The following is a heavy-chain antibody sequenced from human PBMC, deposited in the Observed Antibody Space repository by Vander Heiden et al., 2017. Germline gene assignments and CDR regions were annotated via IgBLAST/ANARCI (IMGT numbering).Heavy chain of an antibody. J-gene: IGHJ4*02. D-gene: IGHD3-22*01. CDR3: GRDQNYYDSSGVDY. V-gene: IGHV1-18*01. CDR2: ISAYNANT. CDR1: GYRLSSYG. Sequence: QVQLVQSGAEVKKPGASVKVSCKASGYRLSSYGISWVRQAPGQGLEGMGWISAYNANTNYAQRLQGRVTMTTDTSTSTAYMELRSLRSDDTAVYYCGRDQNYYDSSGVDYWGQGTLVTVSS.